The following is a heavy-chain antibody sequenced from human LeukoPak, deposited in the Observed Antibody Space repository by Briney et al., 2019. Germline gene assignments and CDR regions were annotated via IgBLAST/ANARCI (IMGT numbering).Heavy chain of an antibody. J-gene: IGHJ4*02. CDR3: ARSFLSIAAAATDY. D-gene: IGHD6-13*01. CDR2: ISSSSSYI. V-gene: IGHV3-21*01. Sequence: PGGSLRLSCVASGFPFSTFELNWVRQAPRKGLEWVSSISSSSSYIYYADSVKGRFTISRDNAKNSLYLQMNSLRAEDTAVYYCARSFLSIAAAATDYWGQGTLVTVSS. CDR1: GFPFSTFE.